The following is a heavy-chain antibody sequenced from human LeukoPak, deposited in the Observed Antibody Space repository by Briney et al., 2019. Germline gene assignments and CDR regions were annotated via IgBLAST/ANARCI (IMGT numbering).Heavy chain of an antibody. Sequence: SVKVSCKASGGTFTSYAISWVRQAPGQGHEWMGRIIPILGIANYAQKFQGRVTITADKSTSTAYMELSSLRSEDMAVYYCARSHKRAPPVTTSHHYYYYGMDVWGQRATVTVSS. J-gene: IGHJ6*02. CDR2: IIPILGIA. D-gene: IGHD4-17*01. CDR1: GGTFTSYA. V-gene: IGHV1-69*04. CDR3: ARSHKRAPPVTTSHHYYYYGMDV.